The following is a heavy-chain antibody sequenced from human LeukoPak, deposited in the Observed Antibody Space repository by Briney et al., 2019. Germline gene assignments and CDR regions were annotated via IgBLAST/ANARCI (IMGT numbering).Heavy chain of an antibody. J-gene: IGHJ4*02. Sequence: SETLSLTCAVYGGSFSGYYWSWIRQPPGKGLEWIGEINHSGSTNYNPSLKSRVTISVDTSKNQFSLKLSSVTAADTALCYCARGKLHSSGWYPFDYWGQGTLVTVSS. V-gene: IGHV4-34*01. CDR3: ARGKLHSSGWYPFDY. CDR1: GGSFSGYY. D-gene: IGHD6-19*01. CDR2: INHSGST.